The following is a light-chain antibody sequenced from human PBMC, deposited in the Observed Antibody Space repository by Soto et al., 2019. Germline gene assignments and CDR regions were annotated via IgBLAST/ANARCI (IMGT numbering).Light chain of an antibody. Sequence: QSALTQPRSVSGSPGQSVTISCTGTSSDVGGYNYVSWYQQHPGKAPKLMIYDVSKRPSGVPDRFSGSKSGNTASLTISGLQAEDEADYYCCSYAGSYTLGVFGPGTKLTVL. CDR3: CSYAGSYTLGV. J-gene: IGLJ1*01. CDR1: SSDVGGYNY. CDR2: DVS. V-gene: IGLV2-11*01.